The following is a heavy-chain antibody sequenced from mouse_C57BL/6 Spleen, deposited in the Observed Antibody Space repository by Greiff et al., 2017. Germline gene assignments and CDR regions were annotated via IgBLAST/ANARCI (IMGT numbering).Heavy chain of an antibody. CDR3: ARDPYYYGSSLDY. J-gene: IGHJ2*01. CDR1: GYTFTDYY. V-gene: IGHV1-76*01. CDR2: IYPGSGNT. Sequence: VQLQQSGAELVRPGASVKLSCKASGYTFTDYYINWVKQRPGQGLEWIARIYPGSGNTYYNEKFKGKATLTAEKSSSTAYMQLSSLTSEDSAFYFRARDPYYYGSSLDYWGQGTHLTVSS. D-gene: IGHD1-1*01.